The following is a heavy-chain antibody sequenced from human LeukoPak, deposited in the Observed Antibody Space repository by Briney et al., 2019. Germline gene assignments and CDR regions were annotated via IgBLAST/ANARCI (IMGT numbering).Heavy chain of an antibody. CDR2: INPNSGGT. D-gene: IGHD6-13*01. CDR3: ARDTIDSSSWFNWFDP. CDR1: GYTFTGYY. J-gene: IGHJ5*02. Sequence: GASVKVSCKASGYTFTGYYMHWVRQAPGQGLEWMGWINPNSGGTNYAQKFQGRVTMTRDTSISTAYMELSRLRSDDTAVYYCARDTIDSSSWFNWFDPWGQGTLVTVSS. V-gene: IGHV1-2*02.